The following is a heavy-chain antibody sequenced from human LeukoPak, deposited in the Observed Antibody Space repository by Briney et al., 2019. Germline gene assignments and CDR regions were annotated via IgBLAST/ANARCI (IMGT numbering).Heavy chain of an antibody. V-gene: IGHV3-21*01. CDR3: ARDTYGSGGYRTELEATFDY. D-gene: IGHD3-10*01. CDR1: GFTFSTYT. J-gene: IGHJ4*02. CDR2: ISSSGRNI. Sequence: GGSLRLSCAASGFTFSTYTMNWVRQAPGKGLEWVSSISSSGRNIYYADSVKGRFTISRDNSNNSLYLQMNSLRAEDAAVYYCARDTYGSGGYRTELEATFDYWGQGTLVTVSS.